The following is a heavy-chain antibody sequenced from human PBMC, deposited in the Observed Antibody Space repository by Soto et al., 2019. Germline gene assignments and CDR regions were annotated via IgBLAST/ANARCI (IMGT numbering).Heavy chain of an antibody. J-gene: IGHJ6*03. V-gene: IGHV4-34*01. Sequence: SETLSLTCAVYGRSFSGYYWSWIRQPPGKGLEWIGEINHSGSTNYNPSLKSRVTISVDTSKNQFSLKLSSVTAADTAVYYCARVNSGYYYYYMDVWGKGTTVTVSS. CDR2: INHSGST. D-gene: IGHD2-21*01. CDR1: GRSFSGYY. CDR3: ARVNSGYYYYYMDV.